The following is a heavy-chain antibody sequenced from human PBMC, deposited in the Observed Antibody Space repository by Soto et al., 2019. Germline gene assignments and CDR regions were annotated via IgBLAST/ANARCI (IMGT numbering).Heavy chain of an antibody. CDR1: GYTFSTYA. J-gene: IGHJ6*02. CDR3: ARGAYVVVPAATVPHYGMDV. Sequence: ASVKVSCKASGYTFSTYAMHWVRQAPGQSLEWMGWLNGGTGQTRYSQRFQDRVIITRDTSASTGYMELSSLTSEDTAVYYCARGAYVVVPAATVPHYGMDVWGQGTTVTVSS. D-gene: IGHD2-2*01. CDR2: LNGGTGQT. V-gene: IGHV1-3*01.